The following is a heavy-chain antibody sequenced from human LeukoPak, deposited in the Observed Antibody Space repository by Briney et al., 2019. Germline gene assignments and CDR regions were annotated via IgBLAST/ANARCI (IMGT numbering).Heavy chain of an antibody. V-gene: IGHV1-69*06. CDR3: ATELWTTVTTVRRPPFDP. CDR1: GGTFSSYA. D-gene: IGHD4-17*01. J-gene: IGHJ5*02. Sequence: ASVKVSCKASGGTFSSYAISWVRQAPGQGLEWMGGIIPIFGTANYAQKFQGRVTITADKSTSTAYMELSSLRSEDTAVYYCATELWTTVTTVRRPPFDPWGQGTLVTVSS. CDR2: IIPIFGTA.